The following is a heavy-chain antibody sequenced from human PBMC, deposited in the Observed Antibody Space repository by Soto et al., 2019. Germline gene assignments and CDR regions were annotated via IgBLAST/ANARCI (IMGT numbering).Heavy chain of an antibody. D-gene: IGHD6-19*01. CDR1: GFTFSSYA. V-gene: IGHV3-30-3*01. CDR2: ISYDGSNK. Sequence: QVQLVESGGGVVQPGRSLRLSCAASGFTFSSYAMHWVRQAPGKGLEWVAVISYDGSNKYYADSVKGRFTISRDNSKNTLYLQMNSLRAEDTAVYYCARVRASSGWYDQVGTFDYWGQGTLVTVSS. CDR3: ARVRASSGWYDQVGTFDY. J-gene: IGHJ4*02.